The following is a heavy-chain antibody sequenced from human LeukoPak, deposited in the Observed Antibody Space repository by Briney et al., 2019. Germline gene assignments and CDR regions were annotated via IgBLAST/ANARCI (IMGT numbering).Heavy chain of an antibody. Sequence: SQTLSLTCTVSGGSISSGDYYWSWIRQPPGKGLEWIGYIYYSGSTNYNPSLKSRVTISVDTSKNQFSLKLSSVTAADTAVYYCARESGSSWVYGMDVWGQGTTVTVSS. V-gene: IGHV4-30-4*01. CDR1: GGSISSGDYY. CDR2: IYYSGST. J-gene: IGHJ6*02. CDR3: ARESGSSWVYGMDV. D-gene: IGHD6-13*01.